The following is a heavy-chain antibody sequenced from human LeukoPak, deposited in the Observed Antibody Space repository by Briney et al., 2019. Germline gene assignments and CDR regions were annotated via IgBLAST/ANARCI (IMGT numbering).Heavy chain of an antibody. Sequence: SETLSLTCTVSGGSISSSSCYWGWIRQPPGKGLEWIGSIYYSGSTYYNPSLKSRVTISVDTSKNQFSLKLSSVTAADTAVYYCARHGDTAMVPFDYWGQGTLVTVSS. J-gene: IGHJ4*02. CDR1: GGSISSSSCY. CDR2: IYYSGST. D-gene: IGHD5-18*01. CDR3: ARHGDTAMVPFDY. V-gene: IGHV4-39*01.